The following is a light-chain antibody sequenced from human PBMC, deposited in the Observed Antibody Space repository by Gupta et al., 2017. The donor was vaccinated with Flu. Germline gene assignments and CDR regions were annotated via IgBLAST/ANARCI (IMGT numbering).Light chain of an antibody. J-gene: IGKJ4*01. CDR1: QTIYSE. CDR3: QQAYSFPLT. Sequence: GDRVRVTCRASQTIYSEVAWYQHKAGKAPKLLIHPAPTLQNGVPSRFSGSGYGTDFTLTITSLQPEDFATYYCQQAYSFPLTFGGGTKVEI. V-gene: IGKV1-12*01. CDR2: PAP.